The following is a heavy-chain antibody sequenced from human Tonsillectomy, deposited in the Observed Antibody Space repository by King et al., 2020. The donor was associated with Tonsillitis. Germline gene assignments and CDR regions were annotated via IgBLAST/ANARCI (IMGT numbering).Heavy chain of an antibody. Sequence: QLQESGPGLVKPSETLSLTCTVSGGSISSSSYYWGWIRQAPGKGLEWIGSIYYSGSTYYNPSLKSRVTISVDTSKNQFSLKLSSVTAADTAVYYCARTIGGQWLVDYWGQGTLVTVSS. V-gene: IGHV4-39*07. D-gene: IGHD6-19*01. CDR3: ARTIGGQWLVDY. CDR2: IYYSGST. J-gene: IGHJ4*02. CDR1: GGSISSSSYY.